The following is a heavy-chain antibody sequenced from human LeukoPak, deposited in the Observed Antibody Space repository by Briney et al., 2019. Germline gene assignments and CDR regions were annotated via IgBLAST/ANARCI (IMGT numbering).Heavy chain of an antibody. CDR2: IKQDGSEK. CDR1: GFTFSSYW. J-gene: IGHJ6*03. V-gene: IGHV3-7*01. D-gene: IGHD2-15*01. CDR3: AREKSYCSGGSCYSFYYYYMDV. Sequence: GGSLRLSCAASGFTFSSYWMSWVRQAPGKVLEWVANIKQDGSEKYYVDSVKGRFTISRDNAKNSLYLQMNSLRAEDTAVYYCAREKSYCSGGSCYSFYYYYMDVWGKGTTVTVSS.